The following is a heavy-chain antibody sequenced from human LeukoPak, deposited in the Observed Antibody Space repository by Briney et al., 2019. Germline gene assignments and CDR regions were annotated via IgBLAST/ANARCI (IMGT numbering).Heavy chain of an antibody. V-gene: IGHV4-34*01. CDR1: GGSFSGYY. J-gene: IGHJ4*02. CDR2: VNHSGST. Sequence: SETLSLTCAVCGGSFSGYYWSWIRQPPGKGLEWIGEVNHSGSTNYNPSLKSRVTISVDTSKNQFSLKLSSVTAADTAVYYCARHVRFDYWGQGTLVTVSS. CDR3: ARHVRFDY.